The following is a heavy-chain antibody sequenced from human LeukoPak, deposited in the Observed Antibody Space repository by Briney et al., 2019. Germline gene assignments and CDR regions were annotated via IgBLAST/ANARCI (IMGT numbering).Heavy chain of an antibody. CDR1: GYSFTSYW. J-gene: IGHJ4*02. CDR3: ARDYSELYGDYGHDY. D-gene: IGHD4-17*01. CDR2: MYPGDSDT. V-gene: IGHV5-51*01. Sequence: GESLKISCKGSGYSFTSYWIGWVRQMPGKGLEWMGIMYPGDSDTRYSPSFQGQVTISADKSISTAYLQWSSLKASDTAMYYCARDYSELYGDYGHDYWGQGTLVTVSS.